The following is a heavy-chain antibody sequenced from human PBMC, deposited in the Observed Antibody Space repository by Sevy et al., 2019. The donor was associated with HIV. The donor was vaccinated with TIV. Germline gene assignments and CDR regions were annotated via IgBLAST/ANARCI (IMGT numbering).Heavy chain of an antibody. J-gene: IGHJ4*02. CDR2: INPNSGGT. Sequence: ASVKVSCKASGYTFTGYYMHWVRQAPGQGLEWMGWINPNSGGTNYAQKFQGRVTMTRDTSISTAYMELSSLRSEDTAVYYCARGARGYSGYDSYYFDYWGQGTLVTVSS. V-gene: IGHV1-2*02. CDR1: GYTFTGYY. CDR3: ARGARGYSGYDSYYFDY. D-gene: IGHD5-12*01.